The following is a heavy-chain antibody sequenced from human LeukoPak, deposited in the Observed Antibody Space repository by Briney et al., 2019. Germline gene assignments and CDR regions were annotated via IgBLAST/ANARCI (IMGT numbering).Heavy chain of an antibody. Sequence: ASVKVSCKASGYTFTGYYMDWVRQAPGQGLEWMGRINPNSGGTNYAQKFQGRVTMTRDTSISTAYMELSRLRSDDTAVYYCASEQWGSSWGMDVWGQGTTVTVSS. CDR3: ASEQWGSSWGMDV. D-gene: IGHD6-13*01. CDR2: INPNSGGT. V-gene: IGHV1-2*06. J-gene: IGHJ6*02. CDR1: GYTFTGYY.